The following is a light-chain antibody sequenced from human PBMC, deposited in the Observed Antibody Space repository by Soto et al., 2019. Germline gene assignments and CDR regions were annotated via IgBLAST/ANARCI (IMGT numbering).Light chain of an antibody. CDR1: QSVNSSY. J-gene: IGKJ2*01. CDR3: QQYGRSPPMYT. CDR2: GAS. V-gene: IGKV3-20*01. Sequence: DIVLTQSPGTLSLSPGERATLSCRASQSVNSSYLAWYQQKPGQAPRLLIYGASSRATAVPDRFSGSGSGTDFTLTISRLEPEDFAVYYCQQYGRSPPMYTFGRGTKLAIK.